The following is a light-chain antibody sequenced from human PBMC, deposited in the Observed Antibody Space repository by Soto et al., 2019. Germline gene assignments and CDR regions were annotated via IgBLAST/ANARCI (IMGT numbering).Light chain of an antibody. Sequence: IQLTQSPSTLSARVGDRVTITCRASQSISSWLAWYQQKPGKAPKLLIYDASSLESGVPSRFSGSGSGTEFTLTISSLQPDDFATYYCQQYNSYSWTFGQGTEVDIK. V-gene: IGKV1-5*01. J-gene: IGKJ1*01. CDR2: DAS. CDR3: QQYNSYSWT. CDR1: QSISSW.